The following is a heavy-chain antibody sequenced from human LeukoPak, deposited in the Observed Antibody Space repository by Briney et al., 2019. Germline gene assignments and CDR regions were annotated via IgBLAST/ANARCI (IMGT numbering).Heavy chain of an antibody. CDR1: GYTFTSYY. CDR3: AYTEGDGD. D-gene: IGHD2-2*02. V-gene: IGHV1-46*01. J-gene: IGHJ4*02. Sequence: ASVKVSCKASGYTFTSYYRHWVRKAPGQGLEWMGIINPSGGSTSYAQKFQGRVTITTDESTSTAYMELSSLRSEDTAVYYCAYTEGDGDWGQGTLVTVSS. CDR2: INPSGGST.